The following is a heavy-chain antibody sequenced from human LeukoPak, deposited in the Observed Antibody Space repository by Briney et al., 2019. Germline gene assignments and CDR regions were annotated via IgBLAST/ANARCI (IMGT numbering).Heavy chain of an antibody. J-gene: IGHJ4*02. Sequence: GGSVTLSCAASGFSLNNYAMNWARQATGKGLEWVSAISASGGTTYSSDSVKGPFTISRDSAKNTLNLQINSLRAEDSAVYYCAKASSSWYSDFDYWGRGTLVTVSS. D-gene: IGHD6-13*01. V-gene: IGHV3-23*01. CDR1: GFSLNNYA. CDR2: ISASGGTT. CDR3: AKASSSWYSDFDY.